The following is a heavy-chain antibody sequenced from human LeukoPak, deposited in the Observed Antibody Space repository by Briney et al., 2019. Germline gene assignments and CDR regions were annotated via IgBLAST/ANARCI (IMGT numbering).Heavy chain of an antibody. D-gene: IGHD3-10*01. Sequence: WASVNLCCTSAGYTFTSYDVNWVRQPTGPGLEWMGWMTPNSGNTGYAQKFQGRVTMTRDMSTSTVYMELSSLRSEDTAVYYCARDARELLWFGEPRSEETAEYFQHWGQGTLVTVSS. J-gene: IGHJ1*01. V-gene: IGHV1-8*02. CDR2: MTPNSGNT. CDR1: GYTFTSYD. CDR3: ARDARELLWFGEPRSEETAEYFQH.